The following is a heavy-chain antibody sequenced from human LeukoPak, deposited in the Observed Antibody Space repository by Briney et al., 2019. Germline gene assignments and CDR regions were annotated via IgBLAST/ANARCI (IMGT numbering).Heavy chain of an antibody. CDR2: ISDSGGST. J-gene: IGHJ4*02. CDR3: AKRGVVIRVVLVGFHKEAYYFES. CDR1: GFTFSSYW. Sequence: PGGSLRLSCAASGFTFSSYWMSWVRQAPGKGLEWVAGISDSGGSTKYADSVKGRFTISRDNPKNTLFLQMNSLRAEDTAVYFCAKRGVVIRVVLVGFHKEAYYFESWGQGALVTVSS. V-gene: IGHV3-23*01. D-gene: IGHD3/OR15-3a*01.